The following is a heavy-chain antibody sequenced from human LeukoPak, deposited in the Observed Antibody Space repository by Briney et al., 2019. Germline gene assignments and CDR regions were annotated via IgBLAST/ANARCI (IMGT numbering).Heavy chain of an antibody. CDR2: INHSGST. Sequence: SETLSLTCAVYGGSLSGYYWSWIRQPPGKGLEWIGEINHSGSTNYNPSLKSRVTISVDTSKNQFSLKLSSVTAADTAVHYCARGPRWLQFRKHYYFDYWGQGTLVTVSS. J-gene: IGHJ4*02. CDR3: ARGPRWLQFRKHYYFDY. D-gene: IGHD5-24*01. CDR1: GGSLSGYY. V-gene: IGHV4-34*01.